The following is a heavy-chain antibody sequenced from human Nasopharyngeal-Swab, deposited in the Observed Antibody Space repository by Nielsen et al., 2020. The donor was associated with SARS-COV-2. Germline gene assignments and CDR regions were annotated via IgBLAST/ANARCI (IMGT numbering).Heavy chain of an antibody. J-gene: IGHJ4*02. CDR2: IIPIFGTA. CDR3: ASNYCSGGSFPPRY. V-gene: IGHV1-69*06. Sequence: SVKVSCKASGGTFSSYAISWVRQAPGQGLEWMGGIIPIFGTANYAQKFQGRVTITADKSTSTAYMELSSLRSEDTAVYYCASNYCSGGSFPPRYWGQGTLVTVSS. CDR1: GGTFSSYA. D-gene: IGHD2-15*01.